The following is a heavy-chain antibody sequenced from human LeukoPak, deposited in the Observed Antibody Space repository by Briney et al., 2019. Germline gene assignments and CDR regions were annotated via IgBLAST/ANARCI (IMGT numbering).Heavy chain of an antibody. V-gene: IGHV5-51*01. Sequence: GESLKISCKTSGYRFTNYWIGWVRQMPGKGLEWMGIIYPGDSDTRYGPSFQGQVTISADKSISTTYLQWSSLKPSDTAMYYCARLVGAILDNWFDPWGQGTLVTVSS. CDR1: GYRFTNYW. J-gene: IGHJ5*02. D-gene: IGHD1-26*01. CDR3: ARLVGAILDNWFDP. CDR2: IYPGDSDT.